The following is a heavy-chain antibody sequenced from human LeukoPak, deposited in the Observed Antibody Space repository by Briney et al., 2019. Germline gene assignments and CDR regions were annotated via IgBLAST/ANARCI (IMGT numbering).Heavy chain of an antibody. J-gene: IGHJ4*02. D-gene: IGHD3-3*01. CDR3: ARDATVYYDFWSGYTTN. CDR1: GFTFSSYW. Sequence: PGGSLRLSCAASGFTFSSYWMSWVRQAPGKGLGWLANIKQDGSEKYYVDSVKGRFTISRDNAKNSLYLQMNSLRAEDTAVYYCARDATVYYDFWSGYTTNWGQGTLVTVSS. CDR2: IKQDGSEK. V-gene: IGHV3-7*01.